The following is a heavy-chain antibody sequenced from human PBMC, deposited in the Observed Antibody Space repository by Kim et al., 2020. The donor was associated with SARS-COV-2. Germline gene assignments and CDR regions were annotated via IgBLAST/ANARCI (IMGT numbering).Heavy chain of an antibody. D-gene: IGHD6-13*01. Sequence: SETLSLTCTVSGGSISSGGYYWSWIRQHPGKGLEWIGYIYYSGSTYYNPSLKSRVTISVDTSKNQFSLKLSSVTAADTAVYYCASEGSSSWYLRAFDIWGQGTMVTVSS. CDR2: IYYSGST. V-gene: IGHV4-31*03. J-gene: IGHJ3*02. CDR1: GGSISSGGYY. CDR3: ASEGSSSWYLRAFDI.